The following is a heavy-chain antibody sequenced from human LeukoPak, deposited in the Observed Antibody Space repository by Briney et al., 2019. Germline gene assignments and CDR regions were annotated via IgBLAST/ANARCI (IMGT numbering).Heavy chain of an antibody. CDR3: ARDLTGTEGDY. V-gene: IGHV1-69*06. CDR2: IIPIFGTA. D-gene: IGHD1-1*01. J-gene: IGHJ4*02. Sequence: SVNVSCKASGGTFSSYAISWVRQAPGQGLEWMGGIIPIFGTANYAQKFQGRVTITADKSTSTAYMELSSLRSEDTAVYYCARDLTGTEGDYWGQGTLVTVSS. CDR1: GGTFSSYA.